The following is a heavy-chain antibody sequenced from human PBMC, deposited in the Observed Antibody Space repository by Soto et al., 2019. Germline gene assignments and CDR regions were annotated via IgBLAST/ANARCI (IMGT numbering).Heavy chain of an antibody. CDR1: GFTFSSYG. J-gene: IGHJ4*02. CDR3: AKDPGEAAVALDY. CDR2: ISYDGSNK. Sequence: QVQLVESGGGVVQPGRSLRLSCAASGFTFSSYGMHWVRQAPGKGLEWVAVISYDGSNKYYEDSVKGRFTISRDNSKNTLYLQINRLSAEDTAVYYWAKDPGEAAVALDYWGRDTLVTVSS. D-gene: IGHD6-19*01. V-gene: IGHV3-30*18.